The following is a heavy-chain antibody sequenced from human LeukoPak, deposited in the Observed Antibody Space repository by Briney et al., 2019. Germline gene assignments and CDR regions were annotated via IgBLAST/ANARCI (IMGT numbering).Heavy chain of an antibody. CDR1: GFTFSSYS. J-gene: IGHJ6*02. CDR3: ARGGVRIAVAGTKLGYGMDV. CDR2: ISSSSSYI. V-gene: IGHV3-21*01. Sequence: PGGSLRLSCAASGFTFSSYSMNWVRQAPGKGLEWVSSISSSSSYIYYADSVKGRFTISRDNAKNSLYLQMNSLRAEDTAVYYCARGGVRIAVAGTKLGYGMDVWGQGTTVTASS. D-gene: IGHD6-19*01.